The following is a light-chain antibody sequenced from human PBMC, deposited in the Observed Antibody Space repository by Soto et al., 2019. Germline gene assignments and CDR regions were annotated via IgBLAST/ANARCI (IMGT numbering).Light chain of an antibody. J-gene: IGLJ2*01. CDR2: DVS. CDR3: SSYTSSSTPVV. CDR1: SSDVGGYNY. Sequence: QSALTQPASVSGSPGQSITISCTGTSSDVGGYNYVSWYQQHPGKAPKLMIYDVSNRPSGVSNRFSGSKSGNTASLTISGLQAEAEADYYCSSYTSSSTPVVFGGGTQLTVL. V-gene: IGLV2-14*01.